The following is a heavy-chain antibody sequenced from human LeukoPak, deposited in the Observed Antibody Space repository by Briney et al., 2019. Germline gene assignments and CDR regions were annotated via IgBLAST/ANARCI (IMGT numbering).Heavy chain of an antibody. Sequence: ASVKVSCKASGYTFTSYYMHWVRQAPGQGLEWMGIINPSGGSTSYAQKFQGRVTMTRDMSTSTVHMELSSLRSEDTAVYYCARAFIEGVVAATPHYYYYYMDVWGKGTTVTVSS. V-gene: IGHV1-46*01. CDR2: INPSGGST. CDR3: ARAFIEGVVAATPHYYYYYMDV. D-gene: IGHD2-15*01. J-gene: IGHJ6*03. CDR1: GYTFTSYY.